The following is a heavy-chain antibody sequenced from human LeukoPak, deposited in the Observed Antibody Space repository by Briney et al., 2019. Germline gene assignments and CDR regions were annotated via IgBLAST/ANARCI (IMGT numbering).Heavy chain of an antibody. Sequence: GGSLRLSCAASGFTFTNNFMSWVRQVPGKGLEWVANIKQGGSETTYADSVRGRFTIFRDNAKDSVYLQMNSLRAEDSATYYCVREGFYFFDFWGQGTLVTVSS. J-gene: IGHJ4*01. CDR1: GFTFTNNF. CDR3: VREGFYFFDF. CDR2: IKQGGSET. V-gene: IGHV3-7*01.